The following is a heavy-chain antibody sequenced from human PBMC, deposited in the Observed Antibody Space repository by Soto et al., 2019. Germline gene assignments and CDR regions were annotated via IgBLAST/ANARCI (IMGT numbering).Heavy chain of an antibody. V-gene: IGHV4-59*01. Sequence: PSETLSLTCTVSGGSISRYYWSWIRQPPGKGLEWLGYIYYDGSTSYSPSLKSRVTISVDTSKNQFSLSRSSVTAADTAVYYCARAGYSYGFGYYYDYWGQRTLVTVSS. CDR3: ARAGYSYGFGYYYDY. J-gene: IGHJ4*02. CDR2: IYYDGST. CDR1: GGSISRYY. D-gene: IGHD5-18*01.